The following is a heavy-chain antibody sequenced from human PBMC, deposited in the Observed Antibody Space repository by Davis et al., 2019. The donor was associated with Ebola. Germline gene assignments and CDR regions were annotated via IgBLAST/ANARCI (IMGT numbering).Heavy chain of an antibody. CDR3: ASPAGYSSGWYSDY. CDR2: IYTSGST. J-gene: IGHJ4*02. CDR1: GGSFSGYY. Sequence: PSETLSLTCAVYGGSFSGYYWSWIRQPAGKGLEWIGRIYTSGSTNYNPSPKSRVTISVDTSKNQFSLKLSSVTAADTAVYYCASPAGYSSGWYSDYWGQGTLVTVSS. D-gene: IGHD6-19*01. V-gene: IGHV4-59*10.